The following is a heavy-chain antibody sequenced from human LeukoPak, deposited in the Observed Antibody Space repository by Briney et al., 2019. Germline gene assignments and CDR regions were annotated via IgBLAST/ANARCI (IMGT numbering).Heavy chain of an antibody. CDR1: GGTFSSYA. Sequence: ASVKVSCKASGGTFSSYAISWVRQAPGQGLEWMGGIIPIFGTANYAQKFQGRVTITADESTSTAYMELSSLRSEDTAVYYCAGVKGSSLTSDYYFDYWGQGTLVTVSS. D-gene: IGHD6-13*01. CDR3: AGVKGSSLTSDYYFDY. J-gene: IGHJ4*02. CDR2: IIPIFGTA. V-gene: IGHV1-69*13.